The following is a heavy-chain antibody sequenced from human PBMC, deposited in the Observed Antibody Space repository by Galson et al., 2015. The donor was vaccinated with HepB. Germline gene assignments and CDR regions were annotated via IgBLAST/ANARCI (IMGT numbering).Heavy chain of an antibody. D-gene: IGHD5-12*01. CDR2: ILYDGTNK. CDR3: ARSHDTSGYYLTPFDA. V-gene: IGHV3-30*04. J-gene: IGHJ4*02. CDR1: GLSFNSFA. Sequence: SLRLSCAGSGLSFNSFAMNWVRQTPDKGLQWVAVILYDGTNKYYADSVEGRFTISRDNSKNALYLEMNSLKPEDAALYFCARSHDTSGYYLTPFDAWGQGTLVTVSS.